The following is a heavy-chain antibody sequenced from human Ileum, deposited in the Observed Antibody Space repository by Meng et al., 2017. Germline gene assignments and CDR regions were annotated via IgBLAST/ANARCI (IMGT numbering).Heavy chain of an antibody. CDR3: VRGAPYNYSSVVDY. D-gene: IGHD1-20*01. J-gene: IGHJ4*02. CDR2: IWYDGSSE. V-gene: IGHV3-33*01. Sequence: VAMVEWGGGGVHTGKSLRLSSVASGFTFPSSGMHWARQAPGQGLELGSVIWYDGSSENHADSMMGRFTVSKDNSKNTLYPQMNSLRVDDTAVYYFVRGAPYNYSSVVDYWGQGTLVTVSS. CDR1: GFTFPSSG.